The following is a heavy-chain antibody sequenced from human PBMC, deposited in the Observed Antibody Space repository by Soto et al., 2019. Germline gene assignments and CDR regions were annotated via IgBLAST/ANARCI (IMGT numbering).Heavy chain of an antibody. CDR3: ARGWDIVVVPAAMRNYYFDY. J-gene: IGHJ4*02. CDR1: GGSFSGYY. Sequence: QVQLQQWGAGLLKPSETLSLTCAVYGGSFSGYYWSWIRQPPGKGLEWIGEINHSGSTNYNPSLKGRVTISVDTSKNQFSLKLSSVTAADTAVYYCARGWDIVVVPAAMRNYYFDYWGQGTLVTVSS. CDR2: INHSGST. D-gene: IGHD2-2*01. V-gene: IGHV4-34*01.